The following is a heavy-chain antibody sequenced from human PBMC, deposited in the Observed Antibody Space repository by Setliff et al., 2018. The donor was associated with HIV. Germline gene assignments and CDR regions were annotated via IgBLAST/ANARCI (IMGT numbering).Heavy chain of an antibody. Sequence: PSETLSLTCAVSGGTFSLHYYTWIRQSPLRGLEWIGEINHSGGTRYNPSLESRVTMSLDSSRKQFSLRLISVTAADTAVYYCARDVLDLVISVYGLWGQGIPVTVSS. CDR2: INHSGGT. CDR3: ARDVLDLVISVYGL. V-gene: IGHV4-34*01. D-gene: IGHD3-22*01. CDR1: GGTFSLHY. J-gene: IGHJ4*02.